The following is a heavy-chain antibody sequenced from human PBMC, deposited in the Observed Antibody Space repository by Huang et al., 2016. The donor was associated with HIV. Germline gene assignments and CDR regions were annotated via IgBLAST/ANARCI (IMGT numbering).Heavy chain of an antibody. Sequence: QVQLVQSGAEVKNPGASVRVSCKASGYTFTDSNIHWVRQAPGQGREWMGWINPKRGGTNYAQRCQGRITMTRDTTISTVHMDLRRIQSDDTAVYFCARDWSFGSSTSPADWGQGTLVTVSS. CDR1: GYTFTDSN. D-gene: IGHD6-6*01. CDR3: ARDWSFGSSTSPAD. V-gene: IGHV1-2*02. J-gene: IGHJ4*02. CDR2: INPKRGGT.